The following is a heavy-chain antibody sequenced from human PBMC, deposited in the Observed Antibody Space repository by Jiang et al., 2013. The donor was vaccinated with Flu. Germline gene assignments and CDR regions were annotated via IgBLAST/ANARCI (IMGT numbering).Heavy chain of an antibody. Sequence: EVKKPGSSVKVSCKASGGTFSSYAISWVRQAPGQGLEWMGRIIPILGIANYAQKFQGRVTITADKSTSTAYMELSSLRSEDTAVYYCARGGKAGHFDYWGQGTLVTVSS. V-gene: IGHV1-69*04. CDR2: IIPILGIA. CDR1: GGTFSSYA. J-gene: IGHJ4*02. CDR3: ARGGKAGHFDY. D-gene: IGHD6-19*01.